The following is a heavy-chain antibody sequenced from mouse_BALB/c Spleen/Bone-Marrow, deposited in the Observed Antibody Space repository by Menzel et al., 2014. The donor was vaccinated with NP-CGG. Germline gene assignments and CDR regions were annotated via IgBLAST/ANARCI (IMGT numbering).Heavy chain of an antibody. CDR1: GYTFTSYW. J-gene: IGHJ3*01. Sequence: DLVKPGASVKLSCKASGYTFTSYWINWIKQRPGQGLEWIGRIAPGSGSTYYNEMFKGKATLTVDTSSSTAYIQLSSLSSEDSAVYFCARGHGNSAWFAYWGQGTLVTVPA. D-gene: IGHD2-1*01. CDR2: IAPGSGST. CDR3: ARGHGNSAWFAY. V-gene: IGHV1S41*01.